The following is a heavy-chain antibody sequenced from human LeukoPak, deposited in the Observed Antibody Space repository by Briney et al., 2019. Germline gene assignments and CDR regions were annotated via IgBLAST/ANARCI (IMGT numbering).Heavy chain of an antibody. V-gene: IGHV3-13*04. CDR3: ARVAVAGTNTNWFDP. CDR2: IGTAGDT. Sequence: GGSLRLSCAASGFTFSSYDMHWVRQATGKGLEWVSAIGTAGDTYYPGSVKGRFTISRENAKNSLYLQMNSLRAGDTAVYYCARVAVAGTNTNWFDPWGQGTLVTVSS. CDR1: GFTFSSYD. J-gene: IGHJ5*02. D-gene: IGHD6-19*01.